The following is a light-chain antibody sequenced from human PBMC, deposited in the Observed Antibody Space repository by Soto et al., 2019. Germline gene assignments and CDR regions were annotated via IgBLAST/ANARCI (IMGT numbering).Light chain of an antibody. CDR2: GAS. CDR1: QSVSSN. J-gene: IGKJ1*01. V-gene: IGKV3-15*01. Sequence: EIVLTQSPASLFLSPGDSATLSCRTSQSVSSNLAWYQQKPGQASRLLXYGASTRATGTPARFSGSGSGTEFTLTISSLQSEDFAVYYCQQYNNWPPWTFGQGTKVDIK. CDR3: QQYNNWPPWT.